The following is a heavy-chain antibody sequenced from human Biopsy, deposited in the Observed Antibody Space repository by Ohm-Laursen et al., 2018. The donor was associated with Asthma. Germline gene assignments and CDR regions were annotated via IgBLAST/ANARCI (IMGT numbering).Heavy chain of an antibody. CDR1: GVYIRSYY. CDR2: IHYSGST. D-gene: IGHD2-15*01. J-gene: IGHJ4*02. Sequence: SQTLSLTCTVSGVYIRSYYWTWIRQPPGKGLEWIGNIHYSGSTYSNPSRKSQVTISVDTSKKQISLRLSSVIAADTAVYYCAGFCSGGNCPDHWGQGTLVTVSS. CDR3: AGFCSGGNCPDH. V-gene: IGHV4-59*01.